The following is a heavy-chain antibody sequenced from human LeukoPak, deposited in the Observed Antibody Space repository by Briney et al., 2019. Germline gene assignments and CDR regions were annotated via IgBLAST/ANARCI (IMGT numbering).Heavy chain of an antibody. CDR1: GGSITNNY. J-gene: IGHJ4*02. CDR2: VYYSGGS. D-gene: IGHD2/OR15-2a*01. Sequence: SETLSLTCTVSGGSITNNYWTWVRQPPXNXLEWIGNVYYSGGSHYNPSLKSRVTISLDTSKNQISLRLNFVTPADTAVYFCAKGSGWLPEYWGQGILVTVSS. CDR3: AKGSGWLPEY. V-gene: IGHV4-59*01.